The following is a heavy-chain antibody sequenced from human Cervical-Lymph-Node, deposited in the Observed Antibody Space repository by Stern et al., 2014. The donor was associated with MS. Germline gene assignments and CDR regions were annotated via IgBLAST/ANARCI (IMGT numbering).Heavy chain of an antibody. D-gene: IGHD5-12*01. CDR3: ASSLLASGH. J-gene: IGHJ4*02. CDR2: IIPFLNTA. Sequence: QVQLVQSGAEVKKPGSSVKVSCKASGCTFTTHPITWWRQAPGQGLEWVGGIIPFLNTANYAQKFQGSITISADKSTGTTYMEISSLRFDDTAVYYCASSLLASGHWGQGTLVIVS. CDR1: GCTFTTHP. V-gene: IGHV1-69*06.